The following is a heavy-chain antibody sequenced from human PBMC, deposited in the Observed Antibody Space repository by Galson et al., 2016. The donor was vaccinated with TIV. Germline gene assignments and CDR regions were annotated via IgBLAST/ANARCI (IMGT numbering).Heavy chain of an antibody. CDR1: GFTFSTYA. J-gene: IGHJ6*02. V-gene: IGHV3-33*01. CDR2: IWYDGSNK. Sequence: SLRLSCAASGFTFSTYAMHWVRQAPGKGLEWVAIIWYDGSNKYYADSVRGRFTISRDNSKNTLYLQMNSLRAEDTAVYSCAREGVGYCSSTSCPYYGLDVWGQGTTFTVSS. D-gene: IGHD2-2*01. CDR3: AREGVGYCSSTSCPYYGLDV.